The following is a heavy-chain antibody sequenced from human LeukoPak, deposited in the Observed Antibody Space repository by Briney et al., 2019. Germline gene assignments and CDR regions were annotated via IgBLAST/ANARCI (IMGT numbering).Heavy chain of an antibody. D-gene: IGHD5-24*01. V-gene: IGHV4-30-4*01. CDR2: IYYSGST. J-gene: IGHJ3*02. Sequence: SETLSLTCTVSGGSISSGDYYWSWIRQPPGKGLEWIGYIYYSGSTYYNPSLKSRVTISVDTSKNQFSLKLSSVTAADTAVYYCARFNHQEVEDAFDIWGQGTMVTVSS. CDR3: ARFNHQEVEDAFDI. CDR1: GGSISSGDYY.